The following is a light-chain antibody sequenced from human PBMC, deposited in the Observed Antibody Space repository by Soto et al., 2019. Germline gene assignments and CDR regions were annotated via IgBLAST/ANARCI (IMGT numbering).Light chain of an antibody. CDR2: GAS. V-gene: IGKV3-20*01. Sequence: EIVLTQSPGTLSLSPGERATLSCRASQSVSSSYLAWYQQKPGQAPRLLIYGASKRATGIPDRFSGSGSGRDFTLTIRGLEPEDFAVYYCQQYGSSPLISFGQGTRREIK. CDR3: QQYGSSPLIS. J-gene: IGKJ5*01. CDR1: QSVSSSY.